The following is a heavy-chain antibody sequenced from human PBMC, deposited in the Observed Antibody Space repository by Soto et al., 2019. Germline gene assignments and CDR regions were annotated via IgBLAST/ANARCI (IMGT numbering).Heavy chain of an antibody. V-gene: IGHV1-69*13. D-gene: IGHD5-18*01. CDR3: ARDRGYSYDQFDP. CDR1: GGTFSSYA. CDR2: MIPIFGTA. J-gene: IGHJ5*02. Sequence: GASVKVSCKASGGTFSSYAISWVRQAPGQGLEWMGGMIPIFGTANYAQKFQGRVTITADESTSTAYMELSSLRSEDTAVYYCARDRGYSYDQFDPWGQGTLVTVSS.